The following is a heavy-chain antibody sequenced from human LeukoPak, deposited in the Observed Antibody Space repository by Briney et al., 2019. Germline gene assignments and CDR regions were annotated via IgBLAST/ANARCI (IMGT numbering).Heavy chain of an antibody. Sequence: SETLSLTCTDSGGSINDASWNWIRKPPGQALEWIGYIYHSGGTNYNPSLKSRVTISLDTSKNQFSLKLSSVTAADTAVYYCARVGTYYRSLDSWGQGTLVTVSS. CDR2: IYHSGGT. CDR3: ARVGTYYRSLDS. CDR1: GGSINDAS. V-gene: IGHV4-59*01. D-gene: IGHD3-10*01. J-gene: IGHJ4*02.